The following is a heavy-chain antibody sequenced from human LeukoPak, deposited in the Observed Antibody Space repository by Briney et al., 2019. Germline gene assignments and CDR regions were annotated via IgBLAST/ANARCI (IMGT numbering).Heavy chain of an antibody. V-gene: IGHV4-4*07. J-gene: IGHJ5*02. CDR2: IYTSGST. CDR3: ARTIEYSSSSYWFDP. D-gene: IGHD6-6*01. CDR1: GGSISSYY. Sequence: MTSETLSLTCTVSGGSISSYYWSWIRQPAGKGLEWIGRIYTSGSTNYNPSLKSRVTMSVDTSKNQFSLKLSSVTAADTAVYYCARTIEYSSSSYWFDPWGQGTLVTVSS.